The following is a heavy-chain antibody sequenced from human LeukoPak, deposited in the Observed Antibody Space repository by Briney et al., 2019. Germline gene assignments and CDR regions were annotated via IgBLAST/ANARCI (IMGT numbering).Heavy chain of an antibody. CDR3: ARDKSDVFDI. Sequence: PSETLSLTCTVSGGSVSSYFWSWIRQPPGKGLEWIGDIYYSGSTNYNPSLRSRVTISVDTSKNQFSLKLSSVTAADTAVYYCARDKSDVFDIWGQGTMVTVSS. V-gene: IGHV4-59*02. J-gene: IGHJ3*02. CDR2: IYYSGST. CDR1: GGSVSSYF.